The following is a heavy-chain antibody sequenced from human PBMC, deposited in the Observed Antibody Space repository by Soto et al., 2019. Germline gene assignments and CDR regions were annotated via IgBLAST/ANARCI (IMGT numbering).Heavy chain of an antibody. CDR1: GDSFTNYA. CDR2: ISKSGSA. V-gene: IGHV4-59*01. CDR3: AGEHSGSLLY. Sequence: PSETLSLTCTASGDSFTNYAWGWIRQPPGKGLEWIGYISKSGSANHNPYLKSRVTMSIDMTKNQFSLKLSSVTAADTAVYYCAGEHSGSLLYWGQVTLVTVS. D-gene: IGHD1-26*01. J-gene: IGHJ4*02.